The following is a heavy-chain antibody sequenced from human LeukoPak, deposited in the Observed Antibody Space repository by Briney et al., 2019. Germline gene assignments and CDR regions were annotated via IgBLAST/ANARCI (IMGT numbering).Heavy chain of an antibody. CDR1: GFTVSSNY. Sequence: GGSLRLSCAASGFTVSSNYMSWVRQAPGKGLEWVSIIYSDGSTYYADSVKGRFTISRDNSKNTLYLQMNSLRAEDTAVYYCARDRTGQQLISRKYYYYMDVWGKGTTVTISS. V-gene: IGHV3-66*01. J-gene: IGHJ6*03. D-gene: IGHD4-11*01. CDR3: ARDRTGQQLISRKYYYYMDV. CDR2: IYSDGST.